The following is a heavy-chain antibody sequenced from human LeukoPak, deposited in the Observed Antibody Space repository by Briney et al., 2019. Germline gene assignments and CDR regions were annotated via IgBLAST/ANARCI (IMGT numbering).Heavy chain of an antibody. CDR3: ARDRDWAFDY. Sequence: PGGSLRLSCAASGFTFSSYEMNWVRQAPGKGLEWVSYISSSGSTIHYADSVKGRFTMSRDNVKNSVYLQVNSLRDEDTAVYYCARDRDWAFDYWGQGTLVTVSS. D-gene: IGHD3-9*01. CDR1: GFTFSSYE. V-gene: IGHV3-48*03. J-gene: IGHJ4*02. CDR2: ISSSGSTI.